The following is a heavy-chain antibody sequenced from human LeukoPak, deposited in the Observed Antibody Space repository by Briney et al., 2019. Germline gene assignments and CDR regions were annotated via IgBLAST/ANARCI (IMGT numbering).Heavy chain of an antibody. D-gene: IGHD3-22*01. CDR1: GGSIGSYY. J-gene: IGHJ4*02. CDR3: ARRLSGYFSTFDY. CDR2: IYYSGST. V-gene: IGHV4-59*08. Sequence: SETLSLTCTVSGGSIGSYYWSWIRQPPGKGLEWIGYIYYSGSTNYSPSLKSRLTMSLDSSKNQFSLRLSSVTAADTAIYYCARRLSGYFSTFDYWGPGNMVTVSS.